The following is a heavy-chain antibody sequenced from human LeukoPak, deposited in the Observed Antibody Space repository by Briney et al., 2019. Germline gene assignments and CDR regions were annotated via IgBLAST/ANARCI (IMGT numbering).Heavy chain of an antibody. CDR2: ISGSGGST. CDR1: GFTFSSYA. Sequence: SGGSLRLSCAASGFTFSSYAMSWVRQAPGKGLEWVSAISGSGGSTYYADSVKGRFTISRDNSKKTLYLQMNSLRAEDTAVYYCAKGYCSGGSCYSVYFDYWGQGTLVTVSS. D-gene: IGHD2-15*01. CDR3: AKGYCSGGSCYSVYFDY. V-gene: IGHV3-23*01. J-gene: IGHJ4*02.